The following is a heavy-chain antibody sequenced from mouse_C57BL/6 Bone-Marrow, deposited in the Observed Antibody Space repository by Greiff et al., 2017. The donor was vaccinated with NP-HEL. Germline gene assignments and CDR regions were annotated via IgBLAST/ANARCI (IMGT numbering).Heavy chain of an antibody. CDR2: IYPGDGDT. D-gene: IGHD4-1*01. CDR1: GYAFSSSW. Sequence: VQLQQSGPELVKPGASVKISCKASGYAFSSSWMNWVKQRPGKGLEWIGRIYPGDGDTNYNGKFKGKATLTADKSSSTAYMQLSSLTSEDSAVYFCARNWEPFDYWGQGTTLTVSS. J-gene: IGHJ2*01. V-gene: IGHV1-82*01. CDR3: ARNWEPFDY.